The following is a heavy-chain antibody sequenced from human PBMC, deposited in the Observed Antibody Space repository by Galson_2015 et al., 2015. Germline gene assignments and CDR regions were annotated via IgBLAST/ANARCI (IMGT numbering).Heavy chain of an antibody. D-gene: IGHD3/OR15-3a*01. Sequence: SVKVSCKASGYTFTSYDINWVRQATGQGLEWMGWMNPNSGNTGYAQKFQGRVTMTRNTSISTAYMELSSLRSEDTAVYYCARVDFSAAPRYDYWGQGTLVTVSS. CDR2: MNPNSGNT. J-gene: IGHJ4*02. CDR3: ARVDFSAAPRYDY. V-gene: IGHV1-8*01. CDR1: GYTFTSYD.